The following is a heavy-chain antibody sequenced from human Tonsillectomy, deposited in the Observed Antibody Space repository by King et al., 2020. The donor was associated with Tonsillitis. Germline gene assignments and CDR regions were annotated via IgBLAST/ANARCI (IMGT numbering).Heavy chain of an antibody. Sequence: VQLVESGAEVKKAGESLKISCKGSGYSFTSNWIAWVRQMPGKGLEWMGIIYPGDSDTRYSPSFQGQVTISVDKSISTAYLQWSSLKASDTAMYYCVRQITGTFDAFDIWGQGTRVTVSS. D-gene: IGHD1-20*01. CDR1: GYSFTSNW. J-gene: IGHJ3*02. V-gene: IGHV5-51*01. CDR3: VRQITGTFDAFDI. CDR2: IYPGDSDT.